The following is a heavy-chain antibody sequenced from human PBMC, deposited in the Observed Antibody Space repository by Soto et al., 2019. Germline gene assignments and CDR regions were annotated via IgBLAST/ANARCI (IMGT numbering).Heavy chain of an antibody. CDR1: GGTISSGGYY. Sequence: SETLSLTCTVSGGTISSGGYYWSWNRKHPGKGLEWIGYIYYSGSTYYNPSLKSRVTISVDTSKNQFSLKLSSVTAADTAVYYCARVVDYIWGSYRPTDDAFDIWGQGTMVTVSS. CDR3: ARVVDYIWGSYRPTDDAFDI. CDR2: IYYSGST. J-gene: IGHJ3*02. V-gene: IGHV4-31*03. D-gene: IGHD3-16*02.